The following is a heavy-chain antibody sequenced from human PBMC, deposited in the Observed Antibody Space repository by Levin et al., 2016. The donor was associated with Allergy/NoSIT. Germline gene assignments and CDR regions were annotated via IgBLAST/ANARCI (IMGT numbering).Heavy chain of an antibody. Sequence: WVRQAPGQGLEWMGGIIPSLHIVNYAHKFQGRVTITADESTTTAYMELSSLRSEDTAIYYCIYYDTSGGSTSEYFQHWGQGTLVTVSS. D-gene: IGHD3-22*01. CDR3: IYYDTSGGSTSEYFQH. CDR2: IIPSLHIV. V-gene: IGHV1-69*10. J-gene: IGHJ1*01.